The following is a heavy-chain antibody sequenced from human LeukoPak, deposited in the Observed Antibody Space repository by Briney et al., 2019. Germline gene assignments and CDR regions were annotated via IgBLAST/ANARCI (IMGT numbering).Heavy chain of an antibody. CDR3: AKHGSGSYYSEKAFAY. CDR2: ISWNSGSI. CDR1: GFTVSSNY. J-gene: IGHJ4*02. Sequence: PGGSLRLSCAASGFTVSSNYMSWVRQAPGKGVEWVAGISWNSGSIVYMDSVKGRFTSSRDNAKNSLYLQMNSLRPEDTALYYCAKHGSGSYYSEKAFAYWGQGTLVTVSS. D-gene: IGHD3-10*01. V-gene: IGHV3-9*01.